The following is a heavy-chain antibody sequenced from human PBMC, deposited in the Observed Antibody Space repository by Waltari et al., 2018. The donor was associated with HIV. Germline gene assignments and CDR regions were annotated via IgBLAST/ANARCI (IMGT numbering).Heavy chain of an antibody. CDR3: TRDLSTYGHEFDY. V-gene: IGHV3-74*01. J-gene: IGHJ4*02. CDR2: INIDGSDT. Sequence: GQLVESGGKLVQSAGSLGLSCPAAGFNLSSYGMHWIRHVPGKGLVWVSHINIDGSDTSYLESVKGRFTISRDNANNTLYLQMNNLRVEDTAMYFCTRDLSTYGHEFDYWGQGTLVTVAS. D-gene: IGHD2-2*01. CDR1: GFNLSSYG.